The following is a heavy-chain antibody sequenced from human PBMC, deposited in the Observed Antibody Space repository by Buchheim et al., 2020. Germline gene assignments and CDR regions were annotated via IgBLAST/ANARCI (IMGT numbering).Heavy chain of an antibody. CDR2: IYYSGST. Sequence: QVQLQESGPGLVKPSQTLSLTCAVSGGSISSGGYSWSWIRQPPGKGLEWIGYIYYSGSTYYKPSLKSRVTISVYTSKNQFSLKLSSVTAADTAVYYCARHAHVPLGFDPWGQGTL. V-gene: IGHV4-30-4*07. CDR3: ARHAHVPLGFDP. J-gene: IGHJ5*02. CDR1: GGSISSGGYS.